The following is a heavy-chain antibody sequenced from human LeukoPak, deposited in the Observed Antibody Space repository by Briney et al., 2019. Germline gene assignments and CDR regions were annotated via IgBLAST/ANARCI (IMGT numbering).Heavy chain of an antibody. Sequence: PGGSLRLSCAASGFTFSDYYMSWIRQAPGKGLEWVSYISSSGSTIYYADSVKGRFTISRDNAKNSLYLQMNSLRAEDTAVYYCAREYYDILTGRFGVRRWFDPWGQGTLVTVSS. J-gene: IGHJ5*02. V-gene: IGHV3-11*01. CDR1: GFTFSDYY. D-gene: IGHD3-9*01. CDR3: AREYYDILTGRFGVRRWFDP. CDR2: ISSSGSTI.